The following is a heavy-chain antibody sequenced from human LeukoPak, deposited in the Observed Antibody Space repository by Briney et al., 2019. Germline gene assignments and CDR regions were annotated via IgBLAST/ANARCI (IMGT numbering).Heavy chain of an antibody. D-gene: IGHD4-17*01. CDR3: AREDPQTTVPEGMDV. J-gene: IGHJ6*02. V-gene: IGHV4-59*01. CDR2: IYYSGTT. CDR1: GGSISHYY. Sequence: SETLSLTRTVSGGSISHYYWSWIRQSPGKGLEWIGYIYYSGTTNYNPSLKSRVTISVDTSRNQFSLQLRSVTAADTAVYYCAREDPQTTVPEGMDVWGQGTTVTVSS.